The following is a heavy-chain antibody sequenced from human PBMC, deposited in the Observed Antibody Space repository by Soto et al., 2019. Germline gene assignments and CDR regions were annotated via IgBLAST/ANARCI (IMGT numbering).Heavy chain of an antibody. CDR2: IYWDDDK. D-gene: IGHD3-10*02. J-gene: IGHJ6*03. CDR3: AHSLFNRNPRPNYYYYMDV. V-gene: IGHV2-5*02. Sequence: SGPTLVNPTQTLTLTCTFSGFSLSTSGVGVGWIRQPPGKALEWLALIYWDDDKRYSPSLKSRLTITKDTSKNQVVLTMTNMDPVDTATYHCAHSLFNRNPRPNYYYYMDVWGKGTTVTVSS. CDR1: GFSLSTSGVG.